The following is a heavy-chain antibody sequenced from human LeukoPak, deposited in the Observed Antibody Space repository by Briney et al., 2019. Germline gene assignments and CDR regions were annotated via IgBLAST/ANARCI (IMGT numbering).Heavy chain of an antibody. D-gene: IGHD6-6*01. CDR2: INPNSGGT. J-gene: IGHJ3*02. CDR3: ARESLEYSSSSDAFDI. CDR1: GYTFTGYY. Sequence: ASVKVSCKSSGYTFTGYYMHWVRQAPGQGLEWMGWINPNSGGTNYAQKFQGRVTMTRDTSISTAYMELSRLRSDDTAVYYCARESLEYSSSSDAFDIWGQGTMVTVSS. V-gene: IGHV1-2*02.